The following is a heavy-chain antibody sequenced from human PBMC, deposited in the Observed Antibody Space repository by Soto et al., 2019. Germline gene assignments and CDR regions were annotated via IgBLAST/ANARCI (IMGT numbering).Heavy chain of an antibody. D-gene: IGHD3-3*01. CDR3: ARAPETPSILGVALPYFFDY. Sequence: SETLSDTCSVAGGSISSCCWSCIRQPPGKGLEWIGYIFYSGSIYYTPSLRGRVMILADTSKNQFTLRLSSVTAADTAVYYCARAPETPSILGVALPYFFDYWGQGALVTVSS. CDR2: IFYSGSI. CDR1: GGSISSCC. J-gene: IGHJ4*02. V-gene: IGHV4-59*06.